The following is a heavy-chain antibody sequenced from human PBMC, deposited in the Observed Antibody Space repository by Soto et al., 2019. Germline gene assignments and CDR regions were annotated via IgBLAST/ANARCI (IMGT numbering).Heavy chain of an antibody. J-gene: IGHJ5*02. D-gene: IGHD3-16*01. V-gene: IGHV1-69*01. Sequence: QVQLVQSGAEVKKPGSSVKVSCKASGGTFSSNAISWVRQAPGQGLEWMGGIIPIFGTANYAQKFQGRVTITADESTSTAYMELSRPRSEYTAVYYCARGGGSYPFDNWFDPWGQGTLVTVSS. CDR2: IIPIFGTA. CDR3: ARGGGSYPFDNWFDP. CDR1: GGTFSSNA.